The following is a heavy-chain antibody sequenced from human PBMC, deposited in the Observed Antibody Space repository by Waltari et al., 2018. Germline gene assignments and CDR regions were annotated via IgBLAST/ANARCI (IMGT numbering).Heavy chain of an antibody. J-gene: IGHJ5*02. CDR3: ARDYDSSGYTRNWFDP. D-gene: IGHD3-22*01. Sequence: QVQLVQSGAEVKKPGSSVKVSCKASGGTFSSYAISWVRQAPGQGLEWMGGIIPSFGTANYAQKFQGRGTITADEATSTAYMERSSLRSEDTAVYYCARDYDSSGYTRNWFDPWGQGTLVTVSS. CDR1: GGTFSSYA. CDR2: IIPSFGTA. V-gene: IGHV1-69*01.